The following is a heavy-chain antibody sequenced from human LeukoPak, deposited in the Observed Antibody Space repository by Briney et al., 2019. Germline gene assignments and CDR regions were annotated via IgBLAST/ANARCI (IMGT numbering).Heavy chain of an antibody. CDR3: ARDRLYYYASSGYFPPGDY. J-gene: IGHJ4*02. V-gene: IGHV3-21*01. CDR1: GFTFSTYS. Sequence: GGSLRLSCAASGFTFSTYSMHWVRQAPGKGLEWVSSISSSSSYIYYADSVKGRFTISRDNAKNSLYLQMNSLRAEDTAVYYCARDRLYYYASSGYFPPGDYWGQGTLVTVSS. CDR2: ISSSSSYI. D-gene: IGHD3-22*01.